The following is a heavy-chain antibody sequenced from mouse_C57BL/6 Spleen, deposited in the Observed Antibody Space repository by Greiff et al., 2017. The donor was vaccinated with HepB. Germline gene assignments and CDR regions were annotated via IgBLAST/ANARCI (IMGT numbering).Heavy chain of an antibody. D-gene: IGHD1-1*01. CDR3: AKKDYGSSSWYFDV. Sequence: QVQLKESGPGLVQPSQSLSITCTVSGFSLTSYGVHWVRQSPGKGLEWLGVIWRGGSTDYNAAFMSRLSITKDNSKSQVFFKMNSLQADDTAIYYCAKKDYGSSSWYFDVWGTGTTVTVSS. CDR2: IWRGGST. J-gene: IGHJ1*03. V-gene: IGHV2-5*01. CDR1: GFSLTSYG.